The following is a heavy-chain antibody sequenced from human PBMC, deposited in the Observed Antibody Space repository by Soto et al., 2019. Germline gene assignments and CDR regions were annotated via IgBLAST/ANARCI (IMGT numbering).Heavy chain of an antibody. J-gene: IGHJ4*02. CDR2: ISGSGGST. Sequence: PGGSLRLSCAASGFTFSSYAMSWVRQAPGKGLEWVSAISGSGGSTYYADSVKGRFTISRDNSKNTLYLQMNSLRAEDTAVYYCAKGTNPNYGDHGHFDYWGQGTLVTVSS. CDR1: GFTFSSYA. V-gene: IGHV3-23*01. CDR3: AKGTNPNYGDHGHFDY. D-gene: IGHD4-17*01.